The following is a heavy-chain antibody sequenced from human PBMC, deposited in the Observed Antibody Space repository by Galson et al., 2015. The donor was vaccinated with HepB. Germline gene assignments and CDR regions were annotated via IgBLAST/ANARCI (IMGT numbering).Heavy chain of an antibody. CDR1: GGTFSSYA. J-gene: IGHJ6*03. V-gene: IGHV1-69*13. CDR2: IIPIFGTA. D-gene: IGHD5-24*01. CDR3: ARRMATSFPSDYYYYYMDV. Sequence: SVKVSCKASGGTFSSYAISWVRQAPGQGLEWMGGIIPIFGTANYAQKFQGRVTITADESTSTAYMELSSLRSEDTAVYYCARRMATSFPSDYYYYYMDVWGKGTTVTVSS.